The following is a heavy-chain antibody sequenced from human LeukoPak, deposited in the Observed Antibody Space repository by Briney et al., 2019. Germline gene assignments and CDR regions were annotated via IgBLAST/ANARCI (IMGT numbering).Heavy chain of an antibody. CDR1: GVSISSYY. V-gene: IGHV4-59*08. Sequence: PSGTLSLPCPVSGVSISSYYWSWIRPPPGKGLEWIGYIYYSGSNNYNPSLKSRVTISVDTSKNQFSLKLSSVTAADTAVYYCARLGRTSYWYFDLWGRGTLVTVSS. D-gene: IGHD2-2*01. J-gene: IGHJ2*01. CDR3: ARLGRTSYWYFDL. CDR2: IYYSGSN.